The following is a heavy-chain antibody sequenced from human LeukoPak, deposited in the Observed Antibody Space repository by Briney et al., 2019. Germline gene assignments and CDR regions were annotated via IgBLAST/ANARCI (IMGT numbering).Heavy chain of an antibody. D-gene: IGHD3-10*01. J-gene: IGHJ4*02. CDR2: ISGSGGYT. CDR1: GFTFSSYA. CDR3: AKGLPPGSYYSFGD. Sequence: GGSLRLSCAASGFTFSSYAMSWVRQAPGKGLEWVSSISGSGGYTYYADSVKGRFTISRDNSKNTLYLQMNSLGPEDTAVYYCAKGLPPGSYYSFGDWGQGTLVTVSS. V-gene: IGHV3-23*01.